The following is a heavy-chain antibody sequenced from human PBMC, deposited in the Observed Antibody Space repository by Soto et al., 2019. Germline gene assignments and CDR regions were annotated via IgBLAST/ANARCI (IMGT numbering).Heavy chain of an antibody. CDR3: ARDQRGNRCSGGSCYYDAFDI. Sequence: SETLSLTCTVSGGSISSGGYYWSWIRQHPGKGLEWIGYIYYSGSTYYNPSLKSRVTISVDTSKNKFSLKLSSVTAADTAVYYCARDQRGNRCSGGSCYYDAFDIWGQGTMVTVSS. D-gene: IGHD2-15*01. V-gene: IGHV4-31*03. J-gene: IGHJ3*02. CDR2: IYYSGST. CDR1: GGSISSGGYY.